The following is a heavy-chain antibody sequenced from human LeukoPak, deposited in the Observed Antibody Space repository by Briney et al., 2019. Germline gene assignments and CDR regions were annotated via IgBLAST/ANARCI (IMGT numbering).Heavy chain of an antibody. D-gene: IGHD3-9*01. Sequence: GGSLRFSCAASGFSFSGYWMSWVRQAPGNGLEWVANIKQDGSEKYYVDSVKGRFTISRDNAKNSLYLQMNSLRAEDTAVYYCARDRSSDILTGYYGYWGQGTLVTVSS. CDR1: GFSFSGYW. CDR3: ARDRSSDILTGYYGY. CDR2: IKQDGSEK. J-gene: IGHJ4*02. V-gene: IGHV3-7*01.